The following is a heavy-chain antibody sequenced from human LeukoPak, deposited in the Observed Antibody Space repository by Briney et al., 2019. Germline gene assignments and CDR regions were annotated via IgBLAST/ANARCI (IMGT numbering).Heavy chain of an antibody. J-gene: IGHJ5*02. D-gene: IGHD3-22*01. V-gene: IGHV4-59*01. CDR2: IYYSGST. CDR1: GASISSYY. CDR3: ARHRYYYDSSGYYYQP. Sequence: PSETLSLTCTVSGASISSYYWSWIRQPPGKGVEWIGYIYYSGSTNYNPSLKSRVTIPVDTSKNQFSLRLSSVTAADTAVYYCARHRYYYDSSGYYYQPWGQGTLVTVSS.